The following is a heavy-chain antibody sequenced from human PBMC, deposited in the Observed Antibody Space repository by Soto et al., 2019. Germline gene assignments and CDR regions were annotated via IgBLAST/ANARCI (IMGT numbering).Heavy chain of an antibody. J-gene: IGHJ4*02. V-gene: IGHV3-23*01. D-gene: IGHD1-26*01. Sequence: EVQLLESGGGLVQPGGSLRLSCAASGFTFSSYAMRWVRQAPVKGLEWVSAISGSGGSTYYADSVKGRFTISRDNSKNTLYLQMNRLRAEDRAVYYCARRGSGSYYDYWCQGTLVTVSS. CDR1: GFTFSSYA. CDR3: ARRGSGSYYDY. CDR2: ISGSGGST.